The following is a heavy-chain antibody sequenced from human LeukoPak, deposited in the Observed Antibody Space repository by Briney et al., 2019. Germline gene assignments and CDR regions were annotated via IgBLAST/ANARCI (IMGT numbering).Heavy chain of an antibody. CDR2: IYTSGST. D-gene: IGHD3-10*01. J-gene: IGHJ4*02. CDR3: ARDNRYYYGSGSYYTFFDY. CDR1: GGSISSYY. V-gene: IGHV4-4*07. Sequence: SETLSLTCAVYGGSISSYYWSWIRQPAGKGLEWIGRIYTSGSTNYNPSLKSRVTMSVDTSKNQFSLKLSSVTAADTAVYYCARDNRYYYGSGSYYTFFDYWGQGTLVTVSS.